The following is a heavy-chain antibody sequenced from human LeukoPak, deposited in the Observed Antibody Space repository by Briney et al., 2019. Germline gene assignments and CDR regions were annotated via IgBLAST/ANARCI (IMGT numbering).Heavy chain of an antibody. V-gene: IGHV3-64D*06. J-gene: IGHJ4*02. D-gene: IGHD2-2*01. CDR1: GFTFSSYA. CDR2: ISSNGGST. CDR3: VVEVVPAAPDYFDY. Sequence: GGSLRLSCSASGFTFSSYAMHWVRQAPGKGLEYVSAISSNGGSTYYADSVKGRFTISRGNSKNTLYLQMSSLRAEDTAVYYCVVEVVPAAPDYFDYWGQGTLVTVSS.